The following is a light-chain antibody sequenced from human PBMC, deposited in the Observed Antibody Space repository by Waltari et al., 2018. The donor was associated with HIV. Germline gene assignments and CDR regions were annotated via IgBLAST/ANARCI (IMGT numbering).Light chain of an antibody. CDR1: QSIGGN. CDR3: QQYNSWPRT. V-gene: IGKV3-15*01. CDR2: GSS. Sequence: DIVMTQSPATLSVSPGERVTLSCRASQSIGGNLAWYQQRRGQAPRLLIYGSSTRASGIPARFSGSGSGPEFSLTISSLQSEDFAIYYCQQYNSWPRTFGQGTKLEI. J-gene: IGKJ1*01.